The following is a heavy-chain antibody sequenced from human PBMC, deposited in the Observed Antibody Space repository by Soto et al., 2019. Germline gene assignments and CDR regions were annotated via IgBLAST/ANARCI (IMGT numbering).Heavy chain of an antibody. CDR2: MNVNNFGT. CDR1: GSSFADSY. Sequence: ASVNVSWKACGSSFADSYVHWLRQAAGQSPQWXGWMNVNNFGTTYSQKFQCRVTMTRDTSRSKAFMQLSGLTYDDTAGYFCARKCGDRCTEDTDALDLWGQGTMVTVSS. D-gene: IGHD3-10*01. J-gene: IGHJ3*01. V-gene: IGHV1-2*02. CDR3: ARKCGDRCTEDTDALDL.